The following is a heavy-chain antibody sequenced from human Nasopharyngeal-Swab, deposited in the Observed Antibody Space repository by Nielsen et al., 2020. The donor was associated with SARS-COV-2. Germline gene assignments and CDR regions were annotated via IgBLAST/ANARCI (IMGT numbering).Heavy chain of an antibody. V-gene: IGHV3-53*04. Sequence: LSLTCAASGFTFSSYSMNWVRQAPGKGLEWVSVIYSGGSTYYADSVKGRFTISRHNSKNTLYLQMNSLRAEDTAVYYCARGPYWYFDLWGRGTLVTVSS. CDR1: GFTFSSYS. J-gene: IGHJ2*01. CDR2: IYSGGST. CDR3: ARGPYWYFDL.